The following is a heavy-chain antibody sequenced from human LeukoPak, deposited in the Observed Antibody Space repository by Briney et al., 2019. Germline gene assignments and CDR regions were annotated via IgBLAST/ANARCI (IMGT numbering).Heavy chain of an antibody. CDR3: ANPVEGSSWSLTFDY. CDR1: GYTFSSYA. V-gene: IGHV3-23*01. D-gene: IGHD6-13*01. J-gene: IGHJ4*02. CDR2: ISGSGGST. Sequence: GGSLRLSCAASGYTFSSYAMSWVRQAPGKGLEWVSAISGSGGSTYYADSVKGRFTISRDNSKNTLYLQMNSLRAEDTAVYYCANPVEGSSWSLTFDYWGQGTLVTVSS.